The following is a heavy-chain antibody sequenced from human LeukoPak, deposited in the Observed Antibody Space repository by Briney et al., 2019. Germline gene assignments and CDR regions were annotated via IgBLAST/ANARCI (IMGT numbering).Heavy chain of an antibody. D-gene: IGHD3-9*01. CDR2: IRDKAYGGTT. J-gene: IGHJ4*02. V-gene: IGHV3-49*05. CDR3: TRDYFDWLSAGFW. CDR1: VFTFGDCA. Sequence: NPGGSVRLSCTASVFTFGDCAMSCLRQSPGKGREWLGFIRDKAYGGTTEYAASVKGRFTLSRDNSKSTAYLQMNSLKTEDTAVYYCTRDYFDWLSAGFWWGQGTLVTVSS.